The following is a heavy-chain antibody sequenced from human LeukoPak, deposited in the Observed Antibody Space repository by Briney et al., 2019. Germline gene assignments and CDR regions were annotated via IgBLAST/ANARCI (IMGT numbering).Heavy chain of an antibody. Sequence: ASVKVSCKASGYTFTGYYMHWVRQAPGQGLEWMGWINPNSGGTNYAQKFQGRVTMTRDTSISTAYMELSRLRSDDTAVYYCARDRGGILWFGELFDYWGQGTLVTVPS. CDR1: GYTFTGYY. D-gene: IGHD3-10*01. CDR3: ARDRGGILWFGELFDY. V-gene: IGHV1-2*02. CDR2: INPNSGGT. J-gene: IGHJ4*02.